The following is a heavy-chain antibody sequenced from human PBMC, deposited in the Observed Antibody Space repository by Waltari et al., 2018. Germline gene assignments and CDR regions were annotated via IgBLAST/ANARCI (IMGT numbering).Heavy chain of an antibody. D-gene: IGHD3-10*01. J-gene: IGHJ4*02. V-gene: IGHV5-51*01. Sequence: EVQLVQSGAEVKKPGASLKISCQGSGYSFTSYWNVWVRPIPGKGLEWMGIIYPGDSDTRYRPSFQGQVTISADKSISTAYLQWSSLKASDTAMYYCARHTSLAMVQGAFDYWGQGTLVTVSS. CDR1: GYSFTSYW. CDR3: ARHTSLAMVQGAFDY. CDR2: IYPGDSDT.